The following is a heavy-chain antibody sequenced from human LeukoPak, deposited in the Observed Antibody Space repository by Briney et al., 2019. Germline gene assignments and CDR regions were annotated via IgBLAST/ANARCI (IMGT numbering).Heavy chain of an antibody. Sequence: GGSLRLSCAASGFTFSSYGMHWVRQAPGKGLEWVAFIRYDGSNKYYADSVKGRFTISRDNSKNTLYLQMNSLRAEDTAVYYCAKVGLPFPLRYGDYGEDYWGQGTLVTVSS. D-gene: IGHD4-17*01. CDR3: AKVGLPFPLRYGDYGEDY. CDR2: IRYDGSNK. CDR1: GFTFSSYG. J-gene: IGHJ4*02. V-gene: IGHV3-30*02.